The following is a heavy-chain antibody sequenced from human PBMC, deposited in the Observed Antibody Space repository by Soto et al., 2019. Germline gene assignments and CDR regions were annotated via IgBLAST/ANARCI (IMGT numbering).Heavy chain of an antibody. Sequence: ASVKVSCKASGYMFTGFYLHCVRQAPGQVLEWMGWINPNNGVTTYAKNFQGRVTMTRDSSISTAYMELSSLRSDDTAVYFCAAAAIPVAGRHPDFWGQGTVVTVPQ. V-gene: IGHV1-2*02. CDR1: GYMFTGFY. CDR3: AAAAIPVAGRHPDF. J-gene: IGHJ4*02. CDR2: INPNNGVT. D-gene: IGHD6-19*01.